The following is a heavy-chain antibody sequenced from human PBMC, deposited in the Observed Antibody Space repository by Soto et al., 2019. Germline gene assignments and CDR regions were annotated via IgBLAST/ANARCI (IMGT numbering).Heavy chain of an antibody. D-gene: IGHD6-13*01. V-gene: IGHV3-23*01. CDR2: NSGSGGST. CDR1: GFTFSSYA. J-gene: IGHJ6*02. CDR3: AKPASSSWYVYYYYGMDV. Sequence: EVQLLESGGGLVQPEGSLRLSCAASGFTFSSYAMSWVRQAPGKGLEWVSANSGSGGSTYYEDSVKGRFTISRDNSKNPLYLQVNSLRAEDTAVYYCAKPASSSWYVYYYYGMDVWGQGTTVTVSS.